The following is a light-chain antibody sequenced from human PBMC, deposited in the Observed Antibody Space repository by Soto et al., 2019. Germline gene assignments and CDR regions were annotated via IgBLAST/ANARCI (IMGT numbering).Light chain of an antibody. CDR1: SSDVGSYNL. CDR2: EGN. V-gene: IGLV2-23*01. CDR3: CSYAGRGTYV. J-gene: IGLJ2*01. Sequence: QSALTQPASVSGSPGQSITISCTGTSSDVGSYNLVSWYQQHPGKAPKLMIYEGNKRPSRVSNRFSGSKSGNTASLTISGLQAEDEADYYCCSYAGRGTYVFGGGTKLTVL.